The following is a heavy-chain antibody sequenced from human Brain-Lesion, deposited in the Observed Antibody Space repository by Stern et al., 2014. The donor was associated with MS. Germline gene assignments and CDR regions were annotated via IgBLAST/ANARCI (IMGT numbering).Heavy chain of an antibody. J-gene: IGHJ2*01. Sequence: QLQLQESGPGLVKPLQTLSLTCPVSGGSVSSGGYFWNWIRQHPGKGLAWIGHVYYSGSIAYNPSLKSRVTISVDTSKNQFSLRLRSVTAADTAVYYCARNPALWYFDLWGRGTLAAVSS. D-gene: IGHD3-3*02. CDR1: GGSVSSGGYF. V-gene: IGHV4-31*03. CDR2: VYYSGSI. CDR3: ARNPALWYFDL.